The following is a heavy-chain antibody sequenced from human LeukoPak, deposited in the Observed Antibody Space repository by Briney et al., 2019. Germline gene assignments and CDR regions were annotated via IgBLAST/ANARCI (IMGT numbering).Heavy chain of an antibody. CDR1: GYSISSGYY. V-gene: IGHV4-38-2*02. Sequence: SETLSLTCTVSGYSISSGYYWAWIRQPPGKGLEWIGSIYYSGSTYYNPSLKSRVTISVDTSKNQFSLKLSSVTAAGTAVYYCARELDTAMVRWGQGTLVTVSS. CDR3: ARELDTAMVR. D-gene: IGHD5-18*01. J-gene: IGHJ4*02. CDR2: IYYSGST.